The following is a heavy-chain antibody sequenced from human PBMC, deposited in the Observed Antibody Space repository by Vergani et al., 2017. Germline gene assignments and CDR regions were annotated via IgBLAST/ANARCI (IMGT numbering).Heavy chain of an antibody. CDR2: ITSTGATI. CDR1: GFTFKNNT. CDR3: ASRVSAGGGLDT. Sequence: VQLVESGGGLVKSGGSLRLSCGASGFTFKNNTMTWVRQSPGKGLEWVSSITSTGATINYADSVKGRFTISRDNAKKFLYLQMNNLRAEDTALYYCASRVSAGGGLDTWGQGTLVTVS. D-gene: IGHD2-15*01. J-gene: IGHJ5*02. V-gene: IGHV3-21*02.